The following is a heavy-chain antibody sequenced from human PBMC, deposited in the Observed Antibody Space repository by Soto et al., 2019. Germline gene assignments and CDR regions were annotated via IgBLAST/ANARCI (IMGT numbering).Heavy chain of an antibody. CDR1: GGSLSGYY. CDR2: INHSGST. V-gene: IGHV4-34*01. Sequence: QVQLQQWGAGLLKPSETLSLTCAVYGGSLSGYYWSWIRQPPGKGLEWIGEINHSGSTNYNPSLKRRVTTSVDTSKNQFSLKLSCVTAAYTAVYYCARGGPFASGGSCYLNYWGQGTLVTVSS. D-gene: IGHD2-15*01. J-gene: IGHJ4*02. CDR3: ARGGPFASGGSCYLNY.